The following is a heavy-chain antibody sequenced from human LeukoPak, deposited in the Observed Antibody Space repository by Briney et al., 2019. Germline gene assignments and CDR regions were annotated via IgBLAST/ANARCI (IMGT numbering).Heavy chain of an antibody. V-gene: IGHV3-30*04. J-gene: IGHJ4*02. Sequence: PGGSLRLSCAASGFTFSSYAMHWVRQAPGKGLEWVAVISYDGSNKYYADSVKGRFTISRDNSKNTLYLQMNSLRAEDTAVYYCARVAGGYYGSGSYPFWGQGTLVTVSS. CDR2: ISYDGSNK. CDR1: GFTFSSYA. CDR3: ARVAGGYYGSGSYPF. D-gene: IGHD3-10*01.